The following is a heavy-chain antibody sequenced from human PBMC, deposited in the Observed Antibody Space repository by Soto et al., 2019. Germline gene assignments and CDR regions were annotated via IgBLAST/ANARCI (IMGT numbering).Heavy chain of an antibody. J-gene: IGHJ3*02. D-gene: IGHD6-13*01. V-gene: IGHV3-23*01. Sequence: GGSLRFSCAASGFTFSSYAMSWVRQAPGKGLEWVSAISGSGGSTYYADSVKGRFTISRDNSKNTLYLQMNSLRAEDTAVYYCAKDFLSSSWYDAFDIWDQGTMVTVSS. CDR1: GFTFSSYA. CDR3: AKDFLSSSWYDAFDI. CDR2: ISGSGGST.